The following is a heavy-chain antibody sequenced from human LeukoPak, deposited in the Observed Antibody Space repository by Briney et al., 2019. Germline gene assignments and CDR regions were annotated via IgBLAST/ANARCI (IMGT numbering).Heavy chain of an antibody. V-gene: IGHV3-23*01. CDR3: AKDLHKTASFGVVITRNYYYYMDV. Sequence: GGSLRLSCAASGCIFSSHGMNWVRKAPGKGQEWVSSISSSSSYIYYADSVKGRCTISRDNSKNTLYLQMNSLRAEDTAVYYCAKDLHKTASFGVVITRNYYYYMDVWGKGTTVTVSS. J-gene: IGHJ6*03. CDR1: GCIFSSHG. D-gene: IGHD3-3*01. CDR2: ISSSSSYI.